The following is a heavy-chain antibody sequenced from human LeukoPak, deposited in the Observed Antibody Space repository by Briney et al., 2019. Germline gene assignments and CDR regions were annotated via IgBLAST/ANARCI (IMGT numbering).Heavy chain of an antibody. J-gene: IGHJ4*02. Sequence: SETLSLTCTVSGGSISYDYWTWIRQSPGKRLEWIGYIHYSGATNYSPSLKSRVAISVDASKNQFSLKLSSVTAADTALYYCATLRGASTAVFDSWGQGTLVTVSS. D-gene: IGHD2-21*02. CDR3: ATLRGASTAVFDS. CDR2: IHYSGAT. V-gene: IGHV4-59*08. CDR1: GGSISYDY.